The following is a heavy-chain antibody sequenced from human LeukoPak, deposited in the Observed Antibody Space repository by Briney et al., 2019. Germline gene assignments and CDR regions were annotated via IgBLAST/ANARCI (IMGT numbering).Heavy chain of an antibody. CDR1: GFTFSSYA. D-gene: IGHD5-24*01. J-gene: IGHJ4*02. Sequence: GGSLRLSCAASGFTFSSYAMHWVRQAPGKGLEWVAVISYDGSNKYYADSVKGRFTISRDNSKNTLYLQMNSLRAEDTAVYHCASPPVEMATIMEDYWGQGTLVTVSS. V-gene: IGHV3-30-3*01. CDR3: ASPPVEMATIMEDY. CDR2: ISYDGSNK.